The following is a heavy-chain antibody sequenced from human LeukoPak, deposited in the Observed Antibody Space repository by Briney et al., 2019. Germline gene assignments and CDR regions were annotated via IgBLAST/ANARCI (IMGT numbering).Heavy chain of an antibody. D-gene: IGHD3-22*01. J-gene: IGHJ6*02. Sequence: GGSLRLSCAASGFAFSTYGMHWVRQTPGKGLEWVAFIRYDGSNKYYADSVKGRFTISRDNSKNTLYLQMNSLRAEDTAVYYCARGGLYSSGYSHGMDVWGQGTTVTVSS. V-gene: IGHV3-30*02. CDR3: ARGGLYSSGYSHGMDV. CDR1: GFAFSTYG. CDR2: IRYDGSNK.